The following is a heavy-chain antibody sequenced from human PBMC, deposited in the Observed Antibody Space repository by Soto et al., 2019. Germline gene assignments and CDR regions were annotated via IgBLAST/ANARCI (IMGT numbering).Heavy chain of an antibody. Sequence: EMQLVESGGGLVQPGGSLRLSCAASGFNFRFHWMNWVRQAPGKGLEWVANLNQAGSEKYYVDSVKGRFTISRDNAKNSLSLQMNRLLAENPDVYYCAGGCYRGQGTVVTVSS. CDR2: LNQAGSEK. J-gene: IGHJ4*02. V-gene: IGHV3-7*01. CDR3: AGGCY. CDR1: GFNFRFHW.